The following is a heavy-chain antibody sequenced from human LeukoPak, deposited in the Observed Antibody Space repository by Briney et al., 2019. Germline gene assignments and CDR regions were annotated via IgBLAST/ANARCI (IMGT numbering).Heavy chain of an antibody. J-gene: IGHJ4*02. CDR2: ISYDGSNK. V-gene: IGHV3-30*18. D-gene: IGHD3-10*01. CDR1: GFTFSSYG. Sequence: GGSLRLSCAASGFTFSSYGMHWVRQAPGKGLEWVAVISYDGSNKYYADSVKGRFTISRDNSKNTLYLQMNSLRAEDTAVYYCAKDRMVRGVSDYWGQGTLVTVSS. CDR3: AKDRMVRGVSDY.